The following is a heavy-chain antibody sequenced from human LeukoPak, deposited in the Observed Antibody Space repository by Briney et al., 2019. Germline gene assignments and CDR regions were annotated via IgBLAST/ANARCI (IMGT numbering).Heavy chain of an antibody. CDR1: GFTFSSYE. CDR3: ARDQAPMVRRVTLYYYYYMDV. J-gene: IGHJ6*03. CDR2: ISSSGSTI. D-gene: IGHD3-10*01. V-gene: IGHV3-48*03. Sequence: GGSLRLSCAASGFTFSSYEMNWVRQAPGKGLEWVSYISSSGSTIYYADSVKGRFTISRDNAKNSLYLQMNSLRAEDTAVYYCARDQAPMVRRVTLYYYYYMDVWGKGTTVTVSS.